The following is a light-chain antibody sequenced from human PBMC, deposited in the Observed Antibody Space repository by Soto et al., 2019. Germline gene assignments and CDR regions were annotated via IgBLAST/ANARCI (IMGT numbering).Light chain of an antibody. J-gene: IGKJ2*01. V-gene: IGKV3-20*01. CDR2: GAS. CDR1: QSVSSGY. CDR3: QQYGSSGHT. Sequence: EIVLTQSPGTLSLSPGERATRSCRASQSVSSGYLAWYQQKPGQAPRLLIYGASSRATGSPDRFSGSGSGTDFTLTISRLEPEDFAVYYCQQYGSSGHTFGQGTKLEIK.